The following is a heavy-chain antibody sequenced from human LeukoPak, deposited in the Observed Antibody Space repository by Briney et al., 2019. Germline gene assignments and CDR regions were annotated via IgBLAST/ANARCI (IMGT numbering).Heavy chain of an antibody. J-gene: IGHJ4*02. CDR1: GFTFSSYS. V-gene: IGHV3-48*01. D-gene: IGHD2-2*01. CDR3: ARGGEDIVVVPAASPFDY. Sequence: GGSLRLSCAASGFTFSSYSMNWVRQAPGKGLEWVSYISSSSSTIYYADSVKGRFTISRDNAKNSLYLQMNSLRAEDTAVYYCARGGEDIVVVPAASPFDYWGQGTLVTVSS. CDR2: ISSSSSTI.